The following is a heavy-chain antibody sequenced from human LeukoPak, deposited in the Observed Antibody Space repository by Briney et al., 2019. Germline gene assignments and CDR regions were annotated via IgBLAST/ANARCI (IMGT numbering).Heavy chain of an antibody. CDR3: ASILLNGAFDI. CDR1: GYTFTSFY. V-gene: IGHV1-46*03. J-gene: IGHJ3*02. D-gene: IGHD2-21*01. CDR2: INPSGGST. Sequence: ASVKVSCKASGYTFTSFYMHWVRQAPGQGLGWMGIINPSGGSTSYAQKFQGRVTMTRDTSTSTVYMELSSLRSEDTAVYYCASILLNGAFDIWGQGTMVTVSS.